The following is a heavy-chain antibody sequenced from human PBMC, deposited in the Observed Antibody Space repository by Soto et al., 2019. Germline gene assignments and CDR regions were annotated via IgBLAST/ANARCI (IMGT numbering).Heavy chain of an antibody. CDR3: VRSHTAMVITYFDY. CDR1: GGTFSSYA. CDR2: IIPIFGTA. D-gene: IGHD5-18*01. Sequence: QVQLVQSGAEVKKPGSSVKVSCKASGGTFSSYAISWVRQAPGQGHEWMGGIIPIFGTANYAQKFQGRVTITADKSTSTAYMELSSLRSEDTAVYYCVRSHTAMVITYFDYWGQGTLVTVSS. V-gene: IGHV1-69*06. J-gene: IGHJ4*02.